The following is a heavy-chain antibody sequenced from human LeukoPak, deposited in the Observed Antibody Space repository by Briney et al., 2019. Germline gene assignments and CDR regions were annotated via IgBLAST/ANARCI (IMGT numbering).Heavy chain of an antibody. CDR1: GGSILSRNW. Sequence: SETLSLTCAVSGGSILSRNWWSWVRQPPGKGLEWIGEIYHSGRTNYNPSLKIRVTISQDKSKNHFSLNLSSVTAADTAVYYCARVYYSSSYDYWYFDLWGRGTLVTVSS. J-gene: IGHJ2*01. V-gene: IGHV4-4*02. D-gene: IGHD6-13*01. CDR3: ARVYYSSSYDYWYFDL. CDR2: IYHSGRT.